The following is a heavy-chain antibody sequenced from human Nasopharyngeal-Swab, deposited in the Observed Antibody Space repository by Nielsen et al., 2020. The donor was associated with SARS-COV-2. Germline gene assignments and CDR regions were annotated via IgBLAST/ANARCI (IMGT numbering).Heavy chain of an antibody. CDR3: ARGEDSSSWFYYYYYYMDV. V-gene: IGHV1-46*01. D-gene: IGHD6-13*01. J-gene: IGHJ6*03. CDR2: INCRGGST. Sequence: ASVKVSCKASGYTFTSYYVHWVRQAPGQGLEWMGMINCRGGSTYYSQNFQGRVTMTRDTSSRTVYMELISLRSEETAVYYCARGEDSSSWFYYYYYYMDVWGKGTTVTVSS. CDR1: GYTFTSYY.